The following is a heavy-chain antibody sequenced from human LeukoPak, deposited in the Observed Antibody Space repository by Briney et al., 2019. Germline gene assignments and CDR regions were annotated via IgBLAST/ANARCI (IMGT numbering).Heavy chain of an antibody. J-gene: IGHJ6*03. CDR2: MNPNSGST. CDR1: GYTFTRHD. Sequence: ASVKVSCKASGYTFTRHDINWVRQAPGQGLEWMGWMNPNSGSTGHAQKFQGRVTITRNTSIGTAYMELSSLRSEDTAVYYCARGRGGKYCSGGSCYSYDYYYYYMDVWGKGTTVTVSS. D-gene: IGHD2-15*01. CDR3: ARGRGGKYCSGGSCYSYDYYYYYMDV. V-gene: IGHV1-8*03.